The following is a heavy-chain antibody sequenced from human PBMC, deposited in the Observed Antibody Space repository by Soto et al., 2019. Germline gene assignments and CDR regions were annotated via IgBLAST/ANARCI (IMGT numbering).Heavy chain of an antibody. CDR2: INHSGST. J-gene: IGHJ5*02. CDR3: ARVSPVGDYTTMRWFDP. D-gene: IGHD4-17*01. CDR1: GGSFSGYY. V-gene: IGHV4-34*01. Sequence: SETLSLTCAVYGGSFSGYYWSWIRQPPGKGLEWIGEINHSGSTNYNPSLKSRVTISVDTSKNQFSLKLSSVTAADTAVYYCARVSPVGDYTTMRWFDPWGQGTLVTVSS.